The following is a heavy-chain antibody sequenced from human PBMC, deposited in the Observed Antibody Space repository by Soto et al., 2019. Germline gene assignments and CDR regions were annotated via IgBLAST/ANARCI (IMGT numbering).Heavy chain of an antibody. J-gene: IGHJ6*02. V-gene: IGHV1-69*01. CDR3: AAEPGFGKLSVV. CDR2: IIPLFGTT. Sequence: QVQVVQSGVEVRRPGSSVKVSCKASGDTFKNCVISWVRQAPGQGLEWMGGIIPLFGTTDFAQRFQGRRTITTDESTTTAYMELSRLRSEDTATYYCAAEPGFGKLSVVWGQGTTVIVSS. CDR1: GDTFKNCV. D-gene: IGHD3-10*01.